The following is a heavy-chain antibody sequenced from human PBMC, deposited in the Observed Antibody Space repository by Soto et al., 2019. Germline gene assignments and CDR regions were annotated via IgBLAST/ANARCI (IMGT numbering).Heavy chain of an antibody. CDR3: ASGDSSGYYPPGY. Sequence: ASVKVSCKASGGTFSSYAISWVRQAPGQGLEWMGGIIPIFGTANYAQKFQGRVTITADEATSTAYMELSSLRSEDTAVYYCASGDSSGYYPPGYWGQGTLVTVSS. J-gene: IGHJ4*02. V-gene: IGHV1-69*13. D-gene: IGHD3-22*01. CDR1: GGTFSSYA. CDR2: IIPIFGTA.